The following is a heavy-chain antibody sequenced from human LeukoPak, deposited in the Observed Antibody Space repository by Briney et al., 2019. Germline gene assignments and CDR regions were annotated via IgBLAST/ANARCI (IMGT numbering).Heavy chain of an antibody. D-gene: IGHD3-10*01. CDR2: INPSGGST. J-gene: IGHJ4*02. CDR1: GYAFTSYY. CDR3: ARDVSTWFGELE. V-gene: IGHV1-46*01. Sequence: ASVKVSCTASGYAFTSYYMHWVRQAPGQGLEWMGIINPSGGSTSYAQKFQGRVTMTRDTSTSTVYMELSSLRSEDTAVYYCARDVSTWFGELEWGQGTLVTVSS.